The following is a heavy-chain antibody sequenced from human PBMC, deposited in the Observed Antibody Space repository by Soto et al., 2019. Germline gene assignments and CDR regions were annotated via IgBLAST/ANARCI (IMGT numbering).Heavy chain of an antibody. CDR3: AHRYGGNYYRWYFDP. V-gene: IGHV2-5*01. CDR1: GFSLTTSGAG. CDR2: ISWKDDK. Sequence: QITLKESGPTLVKPTQTLTLTCTYSGFSLTTSGAGVGWIRQPPGKALKWLALISWKDDKRYNPGLESRLTITKDTAKKQVILILTNMDPVDTSTYFCAHRYGGNYYRWYFDPWGQGTLVTVSS. D-gene: IGHD1-26*01. J-gene: IGHJ4*02.